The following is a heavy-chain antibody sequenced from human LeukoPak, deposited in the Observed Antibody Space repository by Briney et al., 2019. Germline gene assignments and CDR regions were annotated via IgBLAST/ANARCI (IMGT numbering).Heavy chain of an antibody. J-gene: IGHJ4*02. D-gene: IGHD2-2*01. CDR1: GFTFSSYS. CDR2: ISGSGGST. V-gene: IGHV3-23*01. Sequence: GGSLRLSCAASGFTFSSYSMSWVRQAPGKGLEWVSAISGSGGSTYYADSVKGRFTMSRDNSKNTLFLQMNSLRAEDTAVYYCAKEKYQRSVFDYWGQGTLVTVSS. CDR3: AKEKYQRSVFDY.